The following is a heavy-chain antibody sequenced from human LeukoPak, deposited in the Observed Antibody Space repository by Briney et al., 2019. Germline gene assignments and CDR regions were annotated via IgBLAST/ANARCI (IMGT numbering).Heavy chain of an antibody. V-gene: IGHV3-48*04. Sequence: GGSLRLSCAASGFTFSSYVMSWVRRAPGKGLEWVSYISSSGSTIYYADSVKGRFTISRDNAKNSLYLQMNSLRAEDTAVYYCARDLKYYYDSSGYYPLMAFDYWGQGTLVTVSS. CDR1: GFTFSSYV. CDR3: ARDLKYYYDSSGYYPLMAFDY. J-gene: IGHJ4*02. CDR2: ISSSGSTI. D-gene: IGHD3-22*01.